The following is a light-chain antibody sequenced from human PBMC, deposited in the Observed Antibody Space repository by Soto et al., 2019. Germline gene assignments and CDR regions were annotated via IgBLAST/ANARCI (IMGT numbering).Light chain of an antibody. J-gene: IGKJ3*01. V-gene: IGKV3-11*01. CDR3: QQRSNWPQEGFT. Sequence: EIVLTQSPATLSLSPGERATLSCRASQSVSSYLAWYQQKPGQAPRLLIYDTSNRATGIPARFSGSGSGTDFTLTISSLEPEDFAVYYCQQRSNWPQEGFTFGPGTKVDIK. CDR1: QSVSSY. CDR2: DTS.